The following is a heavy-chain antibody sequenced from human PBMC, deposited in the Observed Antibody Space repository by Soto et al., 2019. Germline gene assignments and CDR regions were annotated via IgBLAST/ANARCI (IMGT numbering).Heavy chain of an antibody. CDR3: AGEMGACSDSSCYPGPYDS. V-gene: IGHV3-48*02. CDR1: GFTFTSYS. Sequence: PRLSCAASGFTFTSYSMNWVRQAPGQGLEWVSYITSKSTTIKYADSVKGRFTVSRDNAKNSLYLQLNSLRDEDTAVYYCAGEMGACSDSSCYPGPYDSWGQGTLVTVSS. J-gene: IGHJ5*02. D-gene: IGHD3-16*01. CDR2: ITSKSTTI.